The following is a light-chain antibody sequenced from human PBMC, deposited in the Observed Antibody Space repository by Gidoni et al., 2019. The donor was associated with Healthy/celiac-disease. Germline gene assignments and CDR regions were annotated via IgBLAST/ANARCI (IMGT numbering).Light chain of an antibody. CDR2: GAS. J-gene: IGKJ3*01. CDR1: QSVSSSY. V-gene: IGKV3-20*01. Sequence: EIVLTQSPGTLSLSPGERATLSCRASQSVSSSYLAWYQQKPGQAPSLLIYGASSRATGIPDSFSGSGSGTDFTLTISRLEPEDFAVYYCQQYGSSPLFGPGTKVDIK. CDR3: QQYGSSPL.